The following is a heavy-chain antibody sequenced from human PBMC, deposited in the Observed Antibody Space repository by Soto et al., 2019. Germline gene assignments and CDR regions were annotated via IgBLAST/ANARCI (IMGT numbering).Heavy chain of an antibody. Sequence: PAGSLRLSCAASGFTYSSPWMSWVRQAPGKGLEWVANIKQDGSEKYYVDSVKGRFTSSRDNAKNSLYLQMNSLRAEDTAVYYCARSSSWNYYGMEVWGQGTTVTVSS. D-gene: IGHD6-13*01. CDR2: IKQDGSEK. CDR3: ARSSSWNYYGMEV. CDR1: GFTYSSPW. V-gene: IGHV3-7*03. J-gene: IGHJ6*02.